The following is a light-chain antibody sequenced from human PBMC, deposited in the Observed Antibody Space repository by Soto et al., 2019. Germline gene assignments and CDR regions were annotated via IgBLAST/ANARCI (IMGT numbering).Light chain of an antibody. Sequence: DIVMTQSPDSLAVSLGERAAINCKSSQSVLSSSNNLNYLAWYQQKPGQPPKLLIYWASTRESGVPDRFSGSGSGTDFTLTISSLEPEDFAVYYCHQYVTSPITFGQGTRLEIK. CDR2: WAS. CDR1: QSVLSSSNNLNY. V-gene: IGKV4-1*01. CDR3: HQYVTSPIT. J-gene: IGKJ5*01.